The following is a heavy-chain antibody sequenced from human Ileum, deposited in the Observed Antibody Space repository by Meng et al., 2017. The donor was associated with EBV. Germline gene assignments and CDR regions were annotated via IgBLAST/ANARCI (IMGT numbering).Heavy chain of an antibody. CDR3: ARADKVRFDY. V-gene: IGHV4-4*02. J-gene: IGHJ4*02. CDR2: IYHSGST. Sequence: QLQLPGAGPGLLRASGTLSRTCAVSGGSMSRTNWGSWVRQPPGKGLGWIGEIYHSGSTNYNLPRKSRVSISVDKSKNQFALKRSSVTAADTAVYYCARADKVRFDYWGQGTLVTVSS. CDR1: GGSMSRTNW.